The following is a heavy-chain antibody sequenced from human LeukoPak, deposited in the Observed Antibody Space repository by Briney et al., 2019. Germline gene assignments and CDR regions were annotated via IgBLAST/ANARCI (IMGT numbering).Heavy chain of an antibody. Sequence: ASVKVSCKASGYTFTSYGISWVRQAPGQGLEWMGWIIAYNGNTNYAQKLQGRVTITTDTSTSTAYMELRSLRSDDTAVYNCARGRSYTQFDYWGQGTLVTVSS. V-gene: IGHV1-18*01. J-gene: IGHJ4*02. D-gene: IGHD1-26*01. CDR3: ARGRSYTQFDY. CDR1: GYTFTSYG. CDR2: IIAYNGNT.